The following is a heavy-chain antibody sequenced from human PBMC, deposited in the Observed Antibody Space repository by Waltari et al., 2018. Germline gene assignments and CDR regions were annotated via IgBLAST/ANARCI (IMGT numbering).Heavy chain of an antibody. J-gene: IGHJ4*02. CDR2: IYYSGST. CDR1: GGSISSHY. V-gene: IGHV4-59*11. Sequence: QVQLQESGPGLVKPSETLSLTCTVSGGSISSHYWSWIRQPPGKGLEWIGYIYYSGSTNYNPSLKSRVTISVDTSKNQFSLKLSSVTAADTAVYYCARVYYDFWSGYYPYYFDYWGQGTLVTVSS. D-gene: IGHD3-3*01. CDR3: ARVYYDFWSGYYPYYFDY.